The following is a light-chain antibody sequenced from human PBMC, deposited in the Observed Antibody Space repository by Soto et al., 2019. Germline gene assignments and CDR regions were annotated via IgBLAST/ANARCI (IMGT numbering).Light chain of an antibody. CDR3: QQYGSSPT. Sequence: EIVLTQSPGTLSLSPGERATLSCRASQSVTNSYLAWYQQKPGQAPRLFIYDASRRATGIPDRFSGSGSGTDFPLTISRLQPEDFAVYYCQQYGSSPTFGGGTKVEIK. CDR1: QSVTNSY. CDR2: DAS. J-gene: IGKJ4*01. V-gene: IGKV3-20*01.